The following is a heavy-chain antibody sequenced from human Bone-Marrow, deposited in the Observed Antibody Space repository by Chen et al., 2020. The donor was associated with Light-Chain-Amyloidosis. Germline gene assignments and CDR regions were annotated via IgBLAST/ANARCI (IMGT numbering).Heavy chain of an antibody. CDR2: IHYSGST. J-gene: IGHJ5*02. CDR3: ARVAGGGWFDP. V-gene: IGHV4-59*01. D-gene: IGHD1-26*01. CDR1: GGSISSYY. Sequence: QVQLQESGPGLVKPSETLSLTCTVSGGSISSYYWSWIRQPPGKGLEWIGYIHYSGSTNYNPSLKSRVTISVDTSKNQFSLKLSSVTAADTAVYYCARVAGGGWFDPWGQGTLVTVSS.